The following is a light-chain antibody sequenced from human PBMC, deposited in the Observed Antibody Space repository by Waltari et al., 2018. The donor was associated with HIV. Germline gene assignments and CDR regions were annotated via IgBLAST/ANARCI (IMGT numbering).Light chain of an antibody. CDR3: LLSYSGARV. CDR2: DTN. Sequence: AVVTQEPSLTVSPGGTVTLTCGSSTGAVTSGHYPYWFQQKPGQAPRTLIFDTNNKNSWTPARFSGSLLGGKAALTLSGAQPEDEAEYYCLLSYSGARVFGGGTKLTVL. J-gene: IGLJ2*01. V-gene: IGLV7-46*01. CDR1: TGAVTSGHY.